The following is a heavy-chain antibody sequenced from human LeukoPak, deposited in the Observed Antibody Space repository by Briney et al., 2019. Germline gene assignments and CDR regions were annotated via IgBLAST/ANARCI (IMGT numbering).Heavy chain of an antibody. D-gene: IGHD2-21*02. V-gene: IGHV4-59*01. CDR1: GASMRTYY. Sequence: LETLSLTCSVSGASMRTYYWGWVRQTPGKGLEFIGYISDTGSTNYNPSLKSRVTISVDTSKSLFSLRLTSATAADTAVYYCARDGDSGDFVGAFDVWGQGTLVTVSS. CDR2: ISDTGST. CDR3: ARDGDSGDFVGAFDV. J-gene: IGHJ3*01.